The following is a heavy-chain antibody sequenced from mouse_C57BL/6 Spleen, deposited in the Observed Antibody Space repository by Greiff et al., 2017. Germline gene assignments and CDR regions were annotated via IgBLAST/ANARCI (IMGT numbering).Heavy chain of an antibody. V-gene: IGHV1-55*01. CDR2: IYPGSGST. CDR3: ARWGYGSSQGFAY. D-gene: IGHD1-1*01. Sequence: QVQLQQPGAELVKPGASVKMSCKASGYTFTSYWITWVKQRPGQGLEWIGDIYPGSGSTNYNEKFKSKATLTVDTSSSTAYMQLSSLTSEDSAVYYCARWGYGSSQGFAYGGQGTLVTVSA. CDR1: GYTFTSYW. J-gene: IGHJ3*01.